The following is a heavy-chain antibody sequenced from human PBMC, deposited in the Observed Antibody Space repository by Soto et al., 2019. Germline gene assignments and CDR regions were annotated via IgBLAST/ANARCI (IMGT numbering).Heavy chain of an antibody. D-gene: IGHD3-3*01. CDR1: GGTFSSYA. CDR2: IIPIFGTA. CDR3: ATRGHDFSVDP. J-gene: IGHJ5*02. Sequence: QVQLVQSGAEVKKPGSSVKVSCKASGGTFSSYAISWVRQAPGQGLEWMGGIIPIFGTANYAQKFQGRVTITADESTSKAYMEVSSLKSEETAVYYCATRGHDFSVDPWGQGTLVTVSS. V-gene: IGHV1-69*01.